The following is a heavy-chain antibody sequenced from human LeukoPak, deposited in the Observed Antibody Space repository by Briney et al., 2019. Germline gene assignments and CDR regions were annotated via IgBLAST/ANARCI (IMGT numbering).Heavy chain of an antibody. V-gene: IGHV3-74*03. J-gene: IGHJ4*02. CDR1: GFSFSNHC. D-gene: IGHD6-13*01. CDR3: TRDVSQSSSWYGEFDY. Sequence: GGSLRLSCAASGFSFSNHCMHWVRQVPGKGLVWVSRINSDGSSTTYADSVKGRFTISRDNAKNTLYLQMNSLRDEDTAVYYCTRDVSQSSSWYGEFDYWGQGTQVTVSS. CDR2: INSDGSST.